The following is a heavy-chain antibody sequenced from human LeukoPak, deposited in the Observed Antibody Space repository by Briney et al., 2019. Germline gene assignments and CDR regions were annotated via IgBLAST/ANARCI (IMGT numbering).Heavy chain of an antibody. D-gene: IGHD3-10*01. V-gene: IGHV1-8*01. Sequence: ASVKVSCKASGYTFTSYDINWVRQATGQGLEWMGWMNPNSGNTGYAQKFQGRVTMTRNTSISTAYMELSSPRSEDTAVYYCARVRKPGDYGSGSYYIWGQGTLVTVSS. CDR2: MNPNSGNT. CDR3: ARVRKPGDYGSGSYYI. CDR1: GYTFTSYD. J-gene: IGHJ4*02.